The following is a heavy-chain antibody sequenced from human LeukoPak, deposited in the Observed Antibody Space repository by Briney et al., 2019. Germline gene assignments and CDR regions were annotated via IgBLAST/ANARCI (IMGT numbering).Heavy chain of an antibody. J-gene: IGHJ1*01. CDR3: ARVGGSLDYFQH. D-gene: IGHD2-15*01. CDR2: IYHSGGT. Sequence: SETPSLTCAVSGYSISSCYYWGWIRQPPGKGLEWIGNIYHSGGTYYNPSLKSRVTISVDTSKNQFSLKLISVTAADTAVYYCARVGGSLDYFQHWGQGTLVTVSS. V-gene: IGHV4-38-2*01. CDR1: GYSISSCYY.